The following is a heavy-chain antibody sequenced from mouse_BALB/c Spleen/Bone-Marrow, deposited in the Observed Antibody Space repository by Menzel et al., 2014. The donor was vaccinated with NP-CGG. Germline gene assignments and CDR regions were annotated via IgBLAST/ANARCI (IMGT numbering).Heavy chain of an antibody. Sequence: EVQRVESGAELVKPGASVKLSCTASGFNIKDTYMHWVKQRPEQGLEWIGRIDPANGNTKYDPKFQGKATITADTSYNTASLQLSSLTSEDTAVYYCARWGYYAMDYWGQGTSVTVSS. CDR3: ARWGYYAMDY. CDR1: GFNIKDTY. V-gene: IGHV14-3*02. J-gene: IGHJ4*01. CDR2: IDPANGNT.